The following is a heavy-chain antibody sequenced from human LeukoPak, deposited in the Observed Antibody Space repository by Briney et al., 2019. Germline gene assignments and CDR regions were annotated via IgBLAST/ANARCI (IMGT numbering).Heavy chain of an antibody. V-gene: IGHV1-18*01. D-gene: IGHD3-10*01. CDR3: ARGTRVPYGSGSYYQSGFDY. CDR2: ISAYNGNT. Sequence: AAVKVSCMASGYTFTSYGISWVRHAPGQGREWMGWISAYNGNTNYAQKLQGRVTMTTDTTTSTPYMELSRLRSDDTAVYYCARGTRVPYGSGSYYQSGFDYWGQGTLVTVSS. J-gene: IGHJ4*02. CDR1: GYTFTSYG.